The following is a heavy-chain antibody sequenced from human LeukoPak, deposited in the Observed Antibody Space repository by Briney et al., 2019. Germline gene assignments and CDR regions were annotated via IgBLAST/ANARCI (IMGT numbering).Heavy chain of an antibody. CDR1: GGSISSYY. CDR3: ASISGIAVAGDY. V-gene: IGHV4-59*01. J-gene: IGHJ4*02. CDR2: IYYSGST. D-gene: IGHD6-19*01. Sequence: SETLSLTCTVSGGSISSYYWSWIRQPPGKGLEWIGYIYYSGSTNYNPSLKSRVTISVDTSKNQFSLKLSSVTAADTAVYYCASISGIAVAGDYWGQGTLVTVSS.